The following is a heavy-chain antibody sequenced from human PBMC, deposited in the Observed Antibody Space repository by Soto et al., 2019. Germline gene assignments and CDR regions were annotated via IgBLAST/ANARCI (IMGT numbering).Heavy chain of an antibody. CDR2: VSVPSGDT. V-gene: IGHV1-18*01. J-gene: IGHJ4*02. CDR1: GYSFSSFG. CDR3: ARTCRSGASCYLEY. Sequence: ASVKVSCKASGYSFSSFGISWVRQAPGQGLEWVGWVSVPSGDTSSAQNFQGRVTVTTDTSTSTAYMEVGSLRSDDTAVYYCARTCRSGASCYLEYWGEGTMVTVSS. D-gene: IGHD2-15*01.